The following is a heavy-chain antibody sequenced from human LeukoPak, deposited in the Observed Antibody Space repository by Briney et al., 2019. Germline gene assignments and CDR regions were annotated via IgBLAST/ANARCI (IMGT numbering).Heavy chain of an antibody. CDR1: GGSMNSYY. CDR2: IYYSGST. D-gene: IGHD3-9*01. V-gene: IGHV4-59*08. Sequence: PSETLSLTCSVSGGSMNSYYWSWIRQSQGKGLEWIGYIYYSGSTNYNPSLKSRVTISVDTSKNQFSLKLSSVTAADTAVYYCARHVWLQPFDYWGQGTLVTVSS. J-gene: IGHJ4*02. CDR3: ARHVWLQPFDY.